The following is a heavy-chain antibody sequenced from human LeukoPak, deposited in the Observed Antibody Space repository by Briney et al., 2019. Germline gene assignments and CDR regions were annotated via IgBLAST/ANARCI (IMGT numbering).Heavy chain of an antibody. CDR3: ARDGVTTIDY. CDR1: GFTLRNYW. D-gene: IGHD4-17*01. J-gene: IGHJ4*02. Sequence: GGSLRLSCVASGFTLRNYWMHWVRQPPGKGLVWVSRINNEGSVTSYADSVKGRFTISRDNGKNTLYLQLNSLRAEDTAVYYCARDGVTTIDYWGQGTLVTVSS. V-gene: IGHV3-74*01. CDR2: INNEGSVT.